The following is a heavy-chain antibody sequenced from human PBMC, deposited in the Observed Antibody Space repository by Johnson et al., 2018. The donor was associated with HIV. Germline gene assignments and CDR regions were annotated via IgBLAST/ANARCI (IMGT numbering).Heavy chain of an antibody. Sequence: VQLVESGGGVVRPGGSLRLSCAASGFTFDDYAMHWVRQAPGKGLEWVSGISGSGGSTYYADSVKGRFTISRDNSKNTLYLQMNSLRAEDTAVYYCAKDVGNYWPNAFDVWGQGTMLTVSS. CDR2: ISGSGGST. CDR3: AKDVGNYWPNAFDV. V-gene: IGHV3-23*04. D-gene: IGHD3-22*01. CDR1: GFTFDDYA. J-gene: IGHJ3*01.